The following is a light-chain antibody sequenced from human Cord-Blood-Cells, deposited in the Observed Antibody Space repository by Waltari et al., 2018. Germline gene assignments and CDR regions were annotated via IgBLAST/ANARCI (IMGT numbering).Light chain of an antibody. Sequence: QSALTQPASVSGSPGQSITISCTGTSSHVGGYNYVSWYQQHPGKAPKLMIYDVSKRPSGVSNRFSGSKSGNTASLTISGLQAEDEADYYCSSYKSSSTWVFGGGTKLTVL. CDR3: SSYKSSSTWV. CDR2: DVS. V-gene: IGLV2-14*01. J-gene: IGLJ3*02. CDR1: SSHVGGYNY.